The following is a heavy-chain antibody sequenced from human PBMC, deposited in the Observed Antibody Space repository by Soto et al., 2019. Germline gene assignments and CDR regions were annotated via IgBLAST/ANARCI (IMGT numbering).Heavy chain of an antibody. CDR1: GFSLRTTGVG. CDR3: AHTWGLPFDY. V-gene: IGHV2-5*02. D-gene: IGHD3-16*01. Sequence: QITLKESGPTLVKPTQTLTLTCTYSGFSLRTTGVGVGWIRQPPGKALEWLGIIYWADDKRYSPSLKSRLTLTSEISKSQVVLTMTTMGPVDTATYFCAHTWGLPFDYWGPGNLVIVSS. J-gene: IGHJ4*02. CDR2: IYWADDK.